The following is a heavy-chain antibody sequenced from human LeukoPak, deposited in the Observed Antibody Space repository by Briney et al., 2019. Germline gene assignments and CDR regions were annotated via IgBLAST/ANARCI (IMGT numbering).Heavy chain of an antibody. J-gene: IGHJ3*02. CDR1: GGSFSGYY. CDR2: IFYTGST. CDR3: AKSNGYGLIDI. D-gene: IGHD3-10*01. Sequence: SETLSLTCAVYGGSFSGYYWGWVRQPPGKALEWIGNIFYTGSTYYSPSLKSRVTISLDTSRNQFSLRLNSVTAADTAVYYCAKSNGYGLIDIWGQGTMVTVSS. V-gene: IGHV4-34*12.